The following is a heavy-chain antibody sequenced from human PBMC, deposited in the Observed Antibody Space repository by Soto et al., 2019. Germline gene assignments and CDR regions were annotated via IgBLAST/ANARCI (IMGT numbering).Heavy chain of an antibody. CDR1: GFTFSSYS. V-gene: IGHV3-21*01. CDR2: ISSSSSYI. CDR3: ARVAGVEMAAFAAAYFYDMDV. J-gene: IGHJ6*01. Sequence: GGSLRLSCAASGFTFSSYSMNWVRQAPGKGLEWVSSISSSSSYIYYADSVKGRFTISRDNAKNSLYLQMNSLRAEDTAVYYCARVAGVEMAAFAAAYFYDMDVWGQGTTVTVSS. D-gene: IGHD3-3*02.